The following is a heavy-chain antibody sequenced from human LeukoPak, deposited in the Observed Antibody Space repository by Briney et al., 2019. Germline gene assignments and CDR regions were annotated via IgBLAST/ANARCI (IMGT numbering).Heavy chain of an antibody. Sequence: SETLSLTCTVSGGSISGGTYYWGWIRQPPGKGLEWIGTVSYSGTTYYKSSLKSRVTISVDTSKNQFSLKLSSVTAADTAVYYCASGAGYSSGTFNYWGQGTLVTVSS. CDR3: ASGAGYSSGTFNY. CDR2: VSYSGTT. CDR1: GGSISGGTYY. V-gene: IGHV4-39*07. D-gene: IGHD6-19*01. J-gene: IGHJ4*02.